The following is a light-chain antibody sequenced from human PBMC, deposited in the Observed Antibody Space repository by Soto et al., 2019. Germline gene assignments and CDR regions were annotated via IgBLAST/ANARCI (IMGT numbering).Light chain of an antibody. V-gene: IGLV2-23*01. J-gene: IGLJ1*01. Sequence: QSALTQPASVSGSPGQSITISCTGTSSDVGSYNLVSWYQHHPGKAPKLLIFEGSKRPSGVSYRFSGSKSGNTASLTISGLQAEDEADYHCCSYAGSSSYVFGTGTKLTVL. CDR1: SSDVGSYNL. CDR3: CSYAGSSSYV. CDR2: EGS.